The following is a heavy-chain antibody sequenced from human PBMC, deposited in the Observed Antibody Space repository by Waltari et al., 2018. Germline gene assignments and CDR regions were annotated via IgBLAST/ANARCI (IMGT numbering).Heavy chain of an antibody. Sequence: QVQLQQSGPGLVKPSETLSLTCTVSGYSISNVYYWGWIRQPPGKGLEWNGSIHHSGSAYYNPSLNSRVTISLETSKNQFSLKLTSVATTDTAIYYCARQPIEGNLPDWFDPWGQGTLVTVSS. CDR3: ARQPIEGNLPDWFDP. CDR2: IHHSGSA. J-gene: IGHJ5*02. V-gene: IGHV4-38-2*02. D-gene: IGHD1-1*01. CDR1: GYSISNVYY.